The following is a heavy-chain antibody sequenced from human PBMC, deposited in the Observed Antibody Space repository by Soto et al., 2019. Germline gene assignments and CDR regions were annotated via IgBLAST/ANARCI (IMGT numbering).Heavy chain of an antibody. CDR3: AKDLYYYDFSLDDS. Sequence: GGSLRLSCTGSGFTFISYAMHWVRLAPGKGLEWVAVVSYDGSIENYADSVRGRFTISRDNSKNTVFLQMNSLRVEDTAVYYCAKDLYYYDFSLDDSWGQGTLVTVSS. V-gene: IGHV3-30*04. D-gene: IGHD3-16*01. CDR2: VSYDGSIE. CDR1: GFTFISYA. J-gene: IGHJ5*02.